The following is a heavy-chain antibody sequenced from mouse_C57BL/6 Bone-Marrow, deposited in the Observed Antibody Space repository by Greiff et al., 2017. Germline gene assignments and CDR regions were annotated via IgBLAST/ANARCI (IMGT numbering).Heavy chain of an antibody. CDR3: ARSGDEEGYYGEYFDG. CDR2: IYPGDGDT. J-gene: IGHJ1*03. D-gene: IGHD1-1*01. CDR1: GYAFSSSW. Sequence: QVQLQQSGPELVKPGASVKISCKASGYAFSSSWMNWVKQRPGKGLEWIGRIYPGDGDTNYNGKFKGKATLTADKSSSTAYMQLSSLTSEDTAVYFCARSGDEEGYYGEYFDGWGTGTTVTVTS. V-gene: IGHV1-82*01.